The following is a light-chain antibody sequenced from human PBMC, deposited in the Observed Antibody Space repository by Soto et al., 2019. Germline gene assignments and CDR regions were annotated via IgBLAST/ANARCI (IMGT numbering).Light chain of an antibody. V-gene: IGLV2-18*02. Sequence: QSALTQPPSVSGSPGQSVTISCTGTSSDVGSYNRVSWYQQPPGTAPKLMIYEVSNRPSGVPDRFSGSKSGNTASQTISGLQAEDEADYYCSSYTSSSYVVFGGGTKLTVL. CDR3: SSYTSSSYVV. CDR1: SSDVGSYNR. J-gene: IGLJ2*01. CDR2: EVS.